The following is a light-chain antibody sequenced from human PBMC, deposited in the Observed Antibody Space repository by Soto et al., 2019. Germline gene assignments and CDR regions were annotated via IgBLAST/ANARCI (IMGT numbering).Light chain of an antibody. Sequence: EIVLTQSPGTLSLSPGERATLSCRASQSVSSYLAWYQQKPGQAPRLLIYDASNRATGIPARFSGSGSGTDFTLTISSLQPEDVATYYCQKYNSAPITFGQGTRLEI. CDR3: QKYNSAPIT. CDR1: QSVSSY. CDR2: DAS. V-gene: IGKV3-11*01. J-gene: IGKJ5*01.